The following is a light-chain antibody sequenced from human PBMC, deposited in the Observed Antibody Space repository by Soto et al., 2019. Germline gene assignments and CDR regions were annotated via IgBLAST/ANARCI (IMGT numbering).Light chain of an antibody. CDR3: GSFSGSSTLFYV. Sequence: QSALTQPASVSGSPGQSITISYTGTSSDIGGYDYVSWYQQHPGKAPKLLIYDVSNRPSGVSNRFSGSKSGNTASLTISGLQAEDEADYYCGSFSGSSTLFYVFGTGTKLTVL. V-gene: IGLV2-14*03. J-gene: IGLJ1*01. CDR2: DVS. CDR1: SSDIGGYDY.